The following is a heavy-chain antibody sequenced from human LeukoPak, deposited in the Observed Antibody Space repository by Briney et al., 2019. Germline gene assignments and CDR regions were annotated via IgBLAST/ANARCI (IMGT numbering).Heavy chain of an antibody. Sequence: PSETLSLTCTVSGYSISSGYYWGWIRQPPGKGLEWIGSIYHSGSTYYNPSLKSRVTISVDTSKNQFSLKLRSVTAADTAVYYCARVIYCSSTSCYYFDYWGQGTLVTVSS. CDR2: IYHSGST. CDR1: GYSISSGYY. J-gene: IGHJ4*02. CDR3: ARVIYCSSTSCYYFDY. D-gene: IGHD2-2*01. V-gene: IGHV4-38-2*02.